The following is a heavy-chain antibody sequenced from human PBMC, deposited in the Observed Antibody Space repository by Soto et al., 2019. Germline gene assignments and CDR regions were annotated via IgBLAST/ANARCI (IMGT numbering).Heavy chain of an antibody. D-gene: IGHD5-12*01. J-gene: IGHJ4*02. V-gene: IGHV3-30-3*01. CDR3: ARALGMATMEFDY. Sequence: GGSLRLSCGASGFTFSSYAMHWVRQAPGKGLEWVAVISYDGSNKYYADSVKGRFTISRDNSKNTLYLQMNSLRAEDTAVYYCARALGMATMEFDYWGQGTLVTVYS. CDR1: GFTFSSYA. CDR2: ISYDGSNK.